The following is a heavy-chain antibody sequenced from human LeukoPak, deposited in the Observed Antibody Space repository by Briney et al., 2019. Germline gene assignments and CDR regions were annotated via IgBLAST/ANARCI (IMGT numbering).Heavy chain of an antibody. D-gene: IGHD3-10*01. CDR3: ARDRSFDGATYYYYYYMDD. CDR2: ISSSSSSI. V-gene: IGHV3-48*01. Sequence: GGSLRLSCAASGFTFSSYEMNWVRQAPGKGLEWVSYISSSSSSIYYADSVKGRFTISRDDAKNSLYLQMNSLRAEDTAVYYRARDRSFDGATYYYYYYMDDWSKGTTVTVSS. CDR1: GFTFSSYE. J-gene: IGHJ6*03.